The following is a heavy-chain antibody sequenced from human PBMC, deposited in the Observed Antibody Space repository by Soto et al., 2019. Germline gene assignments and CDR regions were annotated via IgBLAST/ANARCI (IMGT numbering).Heavy chain of an antibody. CDR1: GFTFTGHY. D-gene: IGHD3-10*01. J-gene: IGHJ4*02. V-gene: IGHV1-2*02. CDR2: INPNSGVT. Sequence: GASVKVSCKASGFTFTGHYMHWVRQAPGQGLEWMGWINPNSGVTSYAQKLQGRLTMTTDTSITTAYMELSRLSSDDTAIYYCARLPQFLWFGALTSRAYYFNYWGPGTLVTVSS. CDR3: ARLPQFLWFGALTSRAYYFNY.